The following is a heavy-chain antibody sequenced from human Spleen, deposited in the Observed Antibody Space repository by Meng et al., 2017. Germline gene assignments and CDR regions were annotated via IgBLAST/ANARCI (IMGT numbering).Heavy chain of an antibody. CDR3: AREGAGRKTKYYYDSSGEDAFDI. CDR1: GGSISSYY. V-gene: IGHV4-38-2*02. D-gene: IGHD3-22*01. J-gene: IGHJ3*02. Sequence: ESLKISCSVSGGSISSYYWSWMRQPPGKGLEWIGSIYHSGSTYYNPSLKSRVTISVDTSKNQFSLKLSSVTAADTAVYYCAREGAGRKTKYYYDSSGEDAFDIWGQGTMVTVSS. CDR2: IYHSGST.